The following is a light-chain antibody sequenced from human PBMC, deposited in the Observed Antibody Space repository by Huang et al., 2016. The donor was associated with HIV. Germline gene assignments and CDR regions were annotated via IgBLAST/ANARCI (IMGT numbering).Light chain of an antibody. CDR3: LQDYNFPLT. V-gene: IGKV1-6*01. Sequence: AIEMTQSPSSLSASVGDRVIITCRASQGISNDLGWYRQKPGKAPNLLIYAASTLQSGVPSRFSGSGSGINFTLTINSLQPEDFATYYCLQDYNFPLTFGGGTKVEIK. J-gene: IGKJ4*01. CDR2: AAS. CDR1: QGISND.